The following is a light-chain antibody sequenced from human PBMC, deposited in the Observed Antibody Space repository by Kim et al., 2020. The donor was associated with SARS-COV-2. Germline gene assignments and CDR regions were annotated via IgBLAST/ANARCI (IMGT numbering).Light chain of an antibody. J-gene: IGLJ2*01. CDR2: RNN. CDR1: SSNIGTNY. V-gene: IGLV1-47*01. Sequence: GQRVTISCSGSSSNIGTNYVYWYQQLPGTAPKLLIYRNNQRPSGVPARFSGSKSGTSASLAISGLRSEDEAHYYCAAWGDSLSGVVFGGGTQLTVL. CDR3: AAWGDSLSGVV.